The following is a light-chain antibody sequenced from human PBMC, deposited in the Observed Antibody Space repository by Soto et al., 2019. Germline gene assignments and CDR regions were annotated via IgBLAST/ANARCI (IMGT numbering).Light chain of an antibody. CDR1: QSVSSSY. Sequence: EIVLTQSPGALALSPGERDTLSCGAIQSVSSSYLAWYQQKPGQAPRLRIYGASTRATGIPDRFSGSGSGTDFTLTIRRLEPDDFAVYYCQQYGSSPRTFGQGTKVEI. CDR3: QQYGSSPRT. J-gene: IGKJ1*01. V-gene: IGKV3-20*01. CDR2: GAS.